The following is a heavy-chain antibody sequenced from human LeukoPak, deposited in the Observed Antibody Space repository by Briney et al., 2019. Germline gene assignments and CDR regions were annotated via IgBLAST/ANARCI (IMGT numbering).Heavy chain of an antibody. CDR2: TYYSGST. Sequence: SETLSLTCTVSGGSISSYFWSWIRQPPGKGLEWIGYTYYSGSTNYNPSLKSRVTMSVDTSKNQFSLKLSSVTAADTAVYYCARIDRAVAGTIDYWGQGTLVTVSS. CDR1: GGSISSYF. D-gene: IGHD6-19*01. CDR3: ARIDRAVAGTIDY. J-gene: IGHJ4*02. V-gene: IGHV4-59*08.